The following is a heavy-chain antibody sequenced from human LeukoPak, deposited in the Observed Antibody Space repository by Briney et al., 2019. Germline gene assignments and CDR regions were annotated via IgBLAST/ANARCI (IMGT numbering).Heavy chain of an antibody. J-gene: IGHJ5*02. CDR2: ISSGSSYI. D-gene: IGHD2-15*01. CDR3: ARGADGVSSNSRGWFDP. Sequence: KPGGSLRLSCAASGFTFSSYGMHWVRQAPGKGLEWVSSISSGSSYIYYVDSVKGRFTVSRDNAKNSLYLQMNSLRAEDTAVYSCARGADGVSSNSRGWFDPWGQGTLVTVSS. V-gene: IGHV3-21*01. CDR1: GFTFSSYG.